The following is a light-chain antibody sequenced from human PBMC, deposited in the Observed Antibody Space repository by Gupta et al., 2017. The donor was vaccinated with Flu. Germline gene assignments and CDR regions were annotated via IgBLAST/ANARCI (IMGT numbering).Light chain of an antibody. V-gene: IGKV1-39*01. J-gene: IGKJ2*01. CDR3: QQCDSTPYN. Sequence: DIQMTPSPSSLSASVGDRVTIPCRASQSISSYLNWYQQKPGKAPKLLIYAASRVQSGIPSRFSGSGSGTDFTLTISRLQPEDFANYYCQQCDSTPYNFGQGTKMEIK. CDR1: QSISSY. CDR2: AAS.